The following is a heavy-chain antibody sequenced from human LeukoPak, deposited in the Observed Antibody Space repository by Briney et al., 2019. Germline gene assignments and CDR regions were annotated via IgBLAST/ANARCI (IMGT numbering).Heavy chain of an antibody. CDR2: IYPGDSDT. J-gene: IGHJ5*02. CDR3: ASQYCSGTSCYPGSGFDP. D-gene: IGHD2-2*01. CDR1: GYSFTSYW. Sequence: GESLKISCKGSGYSFTSYWIGWVRQMPGKGLEWMGIIYPGDSDTRYSPSFQGQVTISVDKSISTAYLQWSSLKASDTAIYYCASQYCSGTSCYPGSGFDPWGQGTLVTVSS. V-gene: IGHV5-51*01.